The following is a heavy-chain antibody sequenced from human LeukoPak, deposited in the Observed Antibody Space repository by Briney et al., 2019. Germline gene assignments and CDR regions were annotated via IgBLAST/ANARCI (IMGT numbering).Heavy chain of an antibody. CDR1: GFTFSHYY. CDR3: ASVYYYGMDG. Sequence: PGGSQRLSCAASGFTFSHYYMSWIRQAPGRGLEWVSYISSSGGTIYYADSVKGRFTISRDNAKKSLYLQMNSLRAEDTAVYYCASVYYYGMDGWGQGTTVTVSS. V-gene: IGHV3-11*01. J-gene: IGHJ6*02. CDR2: ISSSGGTI.